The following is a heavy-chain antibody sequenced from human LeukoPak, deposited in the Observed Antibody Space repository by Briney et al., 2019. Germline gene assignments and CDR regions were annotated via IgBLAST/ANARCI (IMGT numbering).Heavy chain of an antibody. J-gene: IGHJ4*02. CDR2: IYHSGST. Sequence: SETLSLTCAVSGYSISSGYYRGWIRQPPGKGLEWIGSIYHSGSTYYNPSLKSRVTISVDTSKNQFSLKLSSVTAADTAVYYCARVGYDILTGPYYFDYWGQGTLVTVSS. CDR1: GYSISSGYY. CDR3: ARVGYDILTGPYYFDY. V-gene: IGHV4-38-2*01. D-gene: IGHD3-9*01.